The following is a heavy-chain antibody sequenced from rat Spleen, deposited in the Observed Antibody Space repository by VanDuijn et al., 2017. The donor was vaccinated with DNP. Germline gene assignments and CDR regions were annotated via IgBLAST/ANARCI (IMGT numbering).Heavy chain of an antibody. CDR2: ISTSGAVT. CDR1: GFTFSNYY. CDR3: ARRFRDTRAMDA. J-gene: IGHJ4*01. Sequence: EVQLVESGGGLVQPGRSMKLSCAASGFTFSNYYMAWVRQAPTKGLEWVAAISTSGAVTYYRDSVKGRFTISRDNAKNTLYLQLNSLGSEETANYYCARRFRDTRAMDAWGQGTSVTVSS. D-gene: IGHD4-3*01. V-gene: IGHV5S11*01.